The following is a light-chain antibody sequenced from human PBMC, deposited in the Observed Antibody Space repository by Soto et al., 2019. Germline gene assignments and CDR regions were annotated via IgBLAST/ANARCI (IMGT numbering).Light chain of an antibody. CDR2: GNN. Sequence: QSVLTQPPSVSGAPGQRVTISCTGSSSNIGAGYDVHWYQHLPGTAPKLLIYGNNNRPSGVPDRFSGSKSGTSASLAITGLQAEDDADYYCQSYDSSLSGVVFGGGTKLTVL. CDR3: QSYDSSLSGVV. CDR1: SSNIGAGYD. J-gene: IGLJ2*01. V-gene: IGLV1-40*01.